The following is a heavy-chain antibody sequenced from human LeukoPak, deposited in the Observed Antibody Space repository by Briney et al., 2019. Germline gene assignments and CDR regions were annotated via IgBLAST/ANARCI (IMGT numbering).Heavy chain of an antibody. CDR3: ALVNYDSSGYYKFDDY. CDR1: GGTFSSYA. D-gene: IGHD3-22*01. J-gene: IGHJ4*02. CDR2: IIPIFGTA. V-gene: IGHV1-69*13. Sequence: SVKVSCKASGGTFSSYAISWVRQAPGQGLEWMGGIIPIFGTANYAQKFQGRVAITADESTSTAYMELSSLRSEDTAVYYCALVNYDSSGYYKFDDYWGQGTLVTVSS.